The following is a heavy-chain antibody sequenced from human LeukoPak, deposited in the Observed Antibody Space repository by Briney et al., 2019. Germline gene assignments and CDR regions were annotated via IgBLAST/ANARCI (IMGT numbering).Heavy chain of an antibody. CDR3: AKDIGGGTGAFDI. CDR1: GFTFSSYA. V-gene: IGHV3-9*01. CDR2: ISWNSGSI. D-gene: IGHD3-10*01. Sequence: PGGSLRLSCAASGFTFSSYAMSWVRQAPGKGLEWVSGISWNSGSIGYADSVKGRFTISRDNAKNSLYLQMNSLRAEDTALYYCAKDIGGGTGAFDIWGQGTMVTVSS. J-gene: IGHJ3*02.